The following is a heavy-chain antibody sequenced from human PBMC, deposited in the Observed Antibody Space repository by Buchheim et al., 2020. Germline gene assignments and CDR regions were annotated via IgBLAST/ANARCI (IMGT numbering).Heavy chain of an antibody. J-gene: IGHJ4*02. CDR1: GFTFSDYY. V-gene: IGHV3-11*06. D-gene: IGHD3-16*02. CDR3: ARARIMITFGGVTVGGYFDY. CDR2: ISSSSSYT. Sequence: QVQLVESGGGLVKPGGSLRLSCAASGFTFSDYYMSWIRQAPGKGLEWVSYISSSSSYTNYADSLKGRFTISRDNAKNSLYLQMNSLRAEDTAVYYCARARIMITFGGVTVGGYFDYWGQGTL.